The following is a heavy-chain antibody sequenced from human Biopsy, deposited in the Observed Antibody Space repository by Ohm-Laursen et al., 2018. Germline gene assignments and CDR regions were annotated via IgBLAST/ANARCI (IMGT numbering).Heavy chain of an antibody. CDR1: GYTFTGYY. J-gene: IGHJ4*02. V-gene: IGHV1-2*02. CDR2: INLNSGVT. D-gene: IGHD4/OR15-4a*01. Sequence: GASVTAFYQASGYTFTGYYMHCARQHPGQGLEWKGWINLNSGVTNYAQWIQGRVTMNRDTSISTAYMELSRLRSDDTAVYYCARDPRYGYGAYFDYGGQGTMVAVSS. CDR3: ARDPRYGYGAYFDY.